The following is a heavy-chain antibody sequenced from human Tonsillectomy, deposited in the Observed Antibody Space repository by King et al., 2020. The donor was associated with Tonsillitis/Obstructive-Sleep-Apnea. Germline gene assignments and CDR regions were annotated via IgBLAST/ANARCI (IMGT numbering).Heavy chain of an antibody. CDR3: AKDQKGSSPPYYYYYMDV. D-gene: IGHD6-6*01. CDR2: ISGSGGST. CDR1: GFTFSIYA. Sequence: DVQLVESGGGLVQPGGSLRLSCAASGFTFSIYAMSWVRQAPGKGLEWVSAISGSGGSTYYADSVKGRFTISRDNSKNTLYLQMNSLGAEDTAVYYCAKDQKGSSPPYYYYYMDVWGKGTTVTVSS. J-gene: IGHJ6*03. V-gene: IGHV3-23*04.